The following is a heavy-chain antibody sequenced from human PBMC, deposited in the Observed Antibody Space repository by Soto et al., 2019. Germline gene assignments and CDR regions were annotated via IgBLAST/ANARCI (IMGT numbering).Heavy chain of an antibody. CDR3: AADIPPPQGPSYPIDY. J-gene: IGHJ4*02. V-gene: IGHV3-15*01. D-gene: IGHD1-26*01. CDR2: IKSKADGETI. Sequence: GGSLRLSCATSGFTFCSAWMSWVRQAPGEGLEWVGRIKSKADGETIEYAAPVKGRFTISRDDSKATVFLQMNSLKAEDTAIYYCAADIPPPQGPSYPIDYWGQGTLVTVSS. CDR1: GFTFCSAW.